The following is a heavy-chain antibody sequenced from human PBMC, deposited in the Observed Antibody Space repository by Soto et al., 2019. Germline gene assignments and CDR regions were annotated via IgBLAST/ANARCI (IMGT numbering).Heavy chain of an antibody. J-gene: IGHJ6*02. V-gene: IGHV4-34*01. CDR1: GRSFSGYY. Sequence: SETLSLTCAVYGRSFSGYYWSWIRQPPGKGLEWIGEINHSGSTNYNPSLKSRVTISVDTSKNQFSLKLSSVTAADTAVYYCARGRWIAVQMGYYYYYGMDVWGQGTTVTVSS. CDR2: INHSGST. CDR3: ARGRWIAVQMGYYYYYGMDV. D-gene: IGHD6-19*01.